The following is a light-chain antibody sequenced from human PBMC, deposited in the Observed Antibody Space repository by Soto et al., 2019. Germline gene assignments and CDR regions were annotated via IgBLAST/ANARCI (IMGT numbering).Light chain of an antibody. CDR1: SSDVGGYNY. J-gene: IGLJ1*01. V-gene: IGLV2-14*01. CDR3: SSYTSSSTHYV. CDR2: EVS. Sequence: QSALTQPASVSGSTGQSITISCTGTSSDVGGYNYVSWYQQHPGKAPKLMIYEVSNRPSGVSNRFSGSKSGNTASLTISGLQAEDEADYYCSSYTSSSTHYVFGTGTQLTVL.